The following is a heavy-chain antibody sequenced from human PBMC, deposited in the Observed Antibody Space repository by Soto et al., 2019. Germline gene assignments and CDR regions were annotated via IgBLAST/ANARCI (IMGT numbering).Heavy chain of an antibody. Sequence: QVQLVQSGAEVKKPGASVKVSCKASGYTFTRSGISWVRQAPGQGLEWMGWISTYNGDTNYAQTFQGGVTMTTDASTSTAYMELRSLRSDDTAVYYCAREGVAPYYYYGMDVWGQGTPVTVSS. CDR2: ISTYNGDT. V-gene: IGHV1-18*01. J-gene: IGHJ6*02. D-gene: IGHD5-12*01. CDR1: GYTFTRSG. CDR3: AREGVAPYYYYGMDV.